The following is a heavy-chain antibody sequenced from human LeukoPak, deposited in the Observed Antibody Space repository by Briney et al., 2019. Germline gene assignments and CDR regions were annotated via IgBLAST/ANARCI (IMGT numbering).Heavy chain of an antibody. CDR1: GYTFTGYY. J-gene: IGHJ3*02. D-gene: IGHD1-26*01. V-gene: IGHV1-2*02. CDR3: ARVQWELLPFHAFDI. Sequence: GASVKVSCKASGYTFTGYYMHWVRQAPGQGLEWMGWIDPNSGGTNYAQKFQGRVTMTRDTSISTAYMELSRLRSDDTAVYYCARVQWELLPFHAFDIWGQGTMVTVSS. CDR2: IDPNSGGT.